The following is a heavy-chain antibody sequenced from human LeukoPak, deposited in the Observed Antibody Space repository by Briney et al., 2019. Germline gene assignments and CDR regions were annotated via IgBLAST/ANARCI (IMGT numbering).Heavy chain of an antibody. CDR3: ARGSNPDY. Sequence: GGSLRLSCAASGFTFGTYSMNWVRQAPGKGLEWVSYISSGSSTIYYADSVKGRFTISRDNAKNPLYLQMNSLRDEDTAVYYCARGSNPDYWGQGTLVTVSS. CDR1: GFTFGTYS. V-gene: IGHV3-48*02. J-gene: IGHJ4*02. CDR2: ISSGSSTI.